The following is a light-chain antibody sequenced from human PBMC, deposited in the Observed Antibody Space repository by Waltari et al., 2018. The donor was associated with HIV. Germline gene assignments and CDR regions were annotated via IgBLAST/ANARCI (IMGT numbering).Light chain of an antibody. Sequence: QSALTQPPSVSGSPGPSVTSSCTGPRRDVGSYNRVSWDQQPPGTAPKRRIYAVSKRPSGVPERFSGSKSGNTASLTISGLQAEDEADYYCSSYTSSSTWVFGGGTKLTVL. CDR2: AVS. CDR1: RRDVGSYNR. V-gene: IGLV2-18*02. CDR3: SSYTSSSTWV. J-gene: IGLJ3*02.